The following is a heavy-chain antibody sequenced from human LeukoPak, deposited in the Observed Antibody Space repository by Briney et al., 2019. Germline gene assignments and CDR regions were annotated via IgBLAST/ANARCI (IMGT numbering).Heavy chain of an antibody. D-gene: IGHD1-26*01. J-gene: IGHJ4*02. Sequence: SETLSLTCTVSGGSISSYYWSWIRQPPGKGLEWIGYIYYSGSTNYNPSLKSRVTISVDTSKNQFSLKLSSVTAADTAVYYCAVGYYFDYWGQGTLVTVSS. CDR3: AVGYYFDY. CDR2: IYYSGST. CDR1: GGSISSYY. V-gene: IGHV4-59*01.